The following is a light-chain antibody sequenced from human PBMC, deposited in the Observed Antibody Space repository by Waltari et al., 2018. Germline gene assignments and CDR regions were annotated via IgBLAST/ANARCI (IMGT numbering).Light chain of an antibody. CDR1: QSISNW. CDR3: QQYNNYPVH. CDR2: KAS. Sequence: DIQMTQSPSTLSASVGDRVTITCRASQSISNWLAWYQQRPGKAPKLLIYKASTLQTGVPSRFSGRGSGTEFTLTISSVQPDDFATYYCQQYNNYPVHFGQGTKLEIK. J-gene: IGKJ2*01. V-gene: IGKV1-5*03.